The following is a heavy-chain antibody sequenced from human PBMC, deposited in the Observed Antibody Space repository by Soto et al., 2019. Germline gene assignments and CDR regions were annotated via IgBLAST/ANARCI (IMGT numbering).Heavy chain of an antibody. D-gene: IGHD3-22*01. CDR3: AARLLRNNIDY. J-gene: IGHJ4*02. CDR1: GFTFSYYA. Sequence: PGGSLRLSCAASGFTFSYYAMHWVRQAPGKGLEWVSFISYDGSNGYYAASMKGRFTISRDNAKNSLYLQMNSLRAEDTAVYYCAARLLRNNIDYWGQGTLVTVSS. V-gene: IGHV3-30-3*01. CDR2: ISYDGSNG.